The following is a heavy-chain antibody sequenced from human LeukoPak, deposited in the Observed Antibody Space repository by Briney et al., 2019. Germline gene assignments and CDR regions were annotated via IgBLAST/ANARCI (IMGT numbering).Heavy chain of an antibody. Sequence: GSLRLSCAASGFTFSSYAMSWVRQAPGKGLEWIGEINHSGSTNYNPSLKSRVTISVDTSKNQFSLKLSSVTAADTAVYYCARSRYDYVWGSYRYTLDYWGQGTLVTVSS. CDR1: GFTFSSYA. V-gene: IGHV4-34*01. D-gene: IGHD3-16*02. CDR2: INHSGST. CDR3: ARSRYDYVWGSYRYTLDY. J-gene: IGHJ4*02.